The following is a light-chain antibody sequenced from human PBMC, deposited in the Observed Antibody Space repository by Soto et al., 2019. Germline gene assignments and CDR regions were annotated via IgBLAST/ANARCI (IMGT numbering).Light chain of an antibody. CDR1: QGISNY. Sequence: DIQMTQSPSSLSASVRDRVTITCRASQGISNYLAWYQQKPGKVPKLLMYAASTLQSVVPSRFSGSGSATDFTLTISSLQPEDIATYYCQKYDSAPWTFGQGTKVEIK. J-gene: IGKJ1*01. CDR3: QKYDSAPWT. CDR2: AAS. V-gene: IGKV1-27*01.